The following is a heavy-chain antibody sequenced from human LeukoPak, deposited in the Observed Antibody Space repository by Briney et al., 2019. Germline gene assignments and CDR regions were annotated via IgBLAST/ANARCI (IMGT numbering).Heavy chain of an antibody. CDR1: GGSISSSNW. J-gene: IGHJ4*02. V-gene: IGHV4-4*02. CDR2: IYHSGST. D-gene: IGHD3-10*01. CDR3: ARLKYYYGSGYYFDC. Sequence: SGTLSLTCAVSGGSISSSNWWSWVRQPPGKGLEWIGEIYHSGSTNYNPSLKSRVTISVDTSKNQFSLKLSSVTAADTAVYYCARLKYYYGSGYYFDCWGQGTLVTVSS.